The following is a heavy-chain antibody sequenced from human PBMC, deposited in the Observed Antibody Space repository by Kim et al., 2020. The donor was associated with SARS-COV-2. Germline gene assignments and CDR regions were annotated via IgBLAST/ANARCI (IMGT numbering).Heavy chain of an antibody. CDR1: GYTFTSYG. Sequence: ASVKVSCKASGYTFTSYGISWVRQAPGQGLEWMGWISAYNGNTNYAQKLQGRVTMTTDTSTSTAYMELRSLRSDDTAVYYCARDSMVRGGDDYYYYYGMDVWGQGTTVTVSS. CDR2: ISAYNGNT. CDR3: ARDSMVRGGDDYYYYYGMDV. V-gene: IGHV1-18*04. D-gene: IGHD3-10*01. J-gene: IGHJ6*02.